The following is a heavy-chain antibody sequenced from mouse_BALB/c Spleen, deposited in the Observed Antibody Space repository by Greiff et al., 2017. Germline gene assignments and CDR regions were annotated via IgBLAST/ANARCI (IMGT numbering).Heavy chain of an antibody. CDR1: GYTFTSYT. J-gene: IGHJ4*01. V-gene: IGHV1-4*02. CDR2: INPSSGYT. Sequence: QVQLQQSAAELARPGASVKMSCKASGYTFTSYTMHWVKQRPGQGLEWIGYINPSSGYTEYNQKFKDKTTLTADKSSSTAYMQLSSLTSEDSAVYYCAYRYEDAMDYWGQGTSVTVSS. D-gene: IGHD2-14*01. CDR3: AYRYEDAMDY.